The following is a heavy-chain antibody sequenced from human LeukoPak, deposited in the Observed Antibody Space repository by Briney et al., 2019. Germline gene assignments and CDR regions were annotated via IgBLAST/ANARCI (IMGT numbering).Heavy chain of an antibody. CDR3: ARGASNYLVDIYYYYYMDV. J-gene: IGHJ6*03. CDR2: ISAYNGNT. CDR1: GYTFTSYG. V-gene: IGHV1-18*01. Sequence: ASVKVSCKASGYTFTSYGISWVRQAPGQGLEWMGWISAYNGNTNYAQKLQGRVTMTTDTSTSTANMELRSLRSDDTAVYYCARGASNYLVDIYYYYYMDVWGKGTTVTVSS. D-gene: IGHD4-11*01.